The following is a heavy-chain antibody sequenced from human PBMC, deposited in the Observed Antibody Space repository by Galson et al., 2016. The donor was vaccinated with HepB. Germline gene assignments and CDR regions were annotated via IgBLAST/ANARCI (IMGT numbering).Heavy chain of an antibody. CDR2: IHSSAIG. J-gene: IGHJ4*02. D-gene: IGHD1-26*01. CDR1: GGSISSYF. Sequence: SETLSLTCTVSGGSISSYFWSWIRQPPGRGLEWIGTIHSSAIGHYNPSLKSRVTMSVDTSKNQYSVKVISVTAADTAVYYCARRRPATNPHYFDFWGQGILVTVSS. V-gene: IGHV4-59*04. CDR3: ARRRPATNPHYFDF.